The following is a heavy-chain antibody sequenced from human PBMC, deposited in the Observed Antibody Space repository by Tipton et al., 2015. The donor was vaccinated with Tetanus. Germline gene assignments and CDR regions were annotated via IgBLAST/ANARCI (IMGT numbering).Heavy chain of an antibody. Sequence: SGFIFSSYGMHWVRQAPGKGLEWVAVSWYDGTDKYYADSVKGRFTISRDNSKNTLYLQMNSLRAEDTAVYYCAREADCSGGSCFSGDFDNWGQGTQVTVSS. V-gene: IGHV3-33*01. CDR1: GFIFSSYG. J-gene: IGHJ4*02. CDR2: SWYDGTDK. D-gene: IGHD2-15*01. CDR3: AREADCSGGSCFSGDFDN.